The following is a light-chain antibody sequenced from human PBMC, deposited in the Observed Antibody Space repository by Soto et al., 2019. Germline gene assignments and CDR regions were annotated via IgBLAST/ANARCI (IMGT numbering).Light chain of an antibody. CDR1: QRLLHSNGNTF. CDR3: MQALQSPYT. V-gene: IGKV2-28*01. J-gene: IGKJ2*01. Sequence: EIVMTQSPPSLTVTPGEPASISCRSSQRLLHSNGNTFLDWYLQKPGQSPQLLIYLGSNRASGVPDRVSGSEAGTDFTLKISRVEAEDVGVEYCMQALQSPYTLGQGTKLEIK. CDR2: LGS.